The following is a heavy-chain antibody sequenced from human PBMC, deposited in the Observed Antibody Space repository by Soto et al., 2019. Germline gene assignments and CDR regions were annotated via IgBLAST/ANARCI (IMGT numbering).Heavy chain of an antibody. J-gene: IGHJ6*02. D-gene: IGHD3-3*01. Sequence: SETLSLTCSISGGTIGDYYWSWIRQPPGKGLEWLAYIYYTGKTDQNPSLERRVSISLGTSKNQFSLNLRSVTAADTAVYYCARGSRIPIFGVVRPYYYGMDVWGHGTTVTVSS. CDR3: ARGSRIPIFGVVRPYYYGMDV. CDR1: GGTIGDYY. V-gene: IGHV4-59*01. CDR2: IYYTGKT.